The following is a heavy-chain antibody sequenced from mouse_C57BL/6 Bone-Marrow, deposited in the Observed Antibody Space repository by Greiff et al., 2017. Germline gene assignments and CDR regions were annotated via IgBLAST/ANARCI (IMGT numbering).Heavy chain of an antibody. J-gene: IGHJ3*01. CDR3: TRRRDYYGRAAWCAD. CDR1: GYTFTDYE. CDR2: IDPDTGGT. Sequence: QVQLQQSGAELVRPGASVTLSCKASGYTFTDYEMHWVKQTPVHGLEWIGAIDPDTGGTAYNQKFKGKAILTADKSSSTAYMELRSLTSEDSAVDYCTRRRDYYGRAAWCADWGQGTLVTVSA. D-gene: IGHD1-1*01. V-gene: IGHV1-15*01.